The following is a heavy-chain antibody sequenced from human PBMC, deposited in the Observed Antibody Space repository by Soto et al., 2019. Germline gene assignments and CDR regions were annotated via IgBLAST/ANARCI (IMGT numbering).Heavy chain of an antibody. D-gene: IGHD2-15*01. Sequence: GESLNISVTCSGYSSTRHWSIWVRQLPGKGLGGVGRSGPSDSYTNSSPSLDRHVTISADKSTSTAYLQWSRLKAAEAGMYYCARGLMMSGGTHDGFDIWGQGTMVTVPS. J-gene: IGHJ3*02. CDR2: SGPSDSYT. CDR3: ARGLMMSGGTHDGFDI. CDR1: GYSSTRHW. V-gene: IGHV5-10-1*01.